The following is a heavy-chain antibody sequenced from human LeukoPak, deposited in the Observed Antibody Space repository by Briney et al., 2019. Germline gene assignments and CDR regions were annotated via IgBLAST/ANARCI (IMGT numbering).Heavy chain of an antibody. CDR3: ARGPNSNWSGLDF. Sequence: AGGSLRLSCTASGFSFSGHWMHWARQLPEKGLAWVSRISPTGSTTSYADSVKGRFTVSRDNAKNTLYLQVNNLRAEDTAVYYCARGPNSNWSGLDFWGQGTLLTVSS. D-gene: IGHD6-6*01. CDR1: GFSFSGHW. V-gene: IGHV3-74*01. CDR2: ISPTGSTT. J-gene: IGHJ4*02.